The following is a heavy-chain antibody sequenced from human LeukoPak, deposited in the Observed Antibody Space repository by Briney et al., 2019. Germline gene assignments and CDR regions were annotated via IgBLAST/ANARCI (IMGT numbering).Heavy chain of an antibody. CDR2: IYSGGST. CDR3: ARDSIVVVVAATPSYYYYMDV. Sequence: PGGSLRLSCAASGFTVSSNYMSWVRQAPGKGLEWVSVIYSGGSTYYADSVKGRFTISRDNSKNTLYLQMNSLRAEDTAVYYCARDSIVVVVAATPSYYYYMDVWGKGTTVTVSS. J-gene: IGHJ6*03. D-gene: IGHD2-15*01. CDR1: GFTVSSNY. V-gene: IGHV3-66*01.